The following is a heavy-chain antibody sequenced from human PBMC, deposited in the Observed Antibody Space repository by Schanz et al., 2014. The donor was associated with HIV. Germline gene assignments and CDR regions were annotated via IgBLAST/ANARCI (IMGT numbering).Heavy chain of an antibody. V-gene: IGHV3-30*18. J-gene: IGHJ4*02. D-gene: IGHD4-17*01. CDR3: AKGTIFHGDCLDY. CDR1: GFTFSSYG. Sequence: QAQLVESGGGVVQPGRSLRLSCAASGFTFSSYGIHWVRQAPGKGLEWVAGISYDGVNVYYADSVKGRFTFSRDNSKNTLYLQMYSLRGEDTAVYYCAKGTIFHGDCLDYWGQGTLVTVSS. CDR2: ISYDGVNV.